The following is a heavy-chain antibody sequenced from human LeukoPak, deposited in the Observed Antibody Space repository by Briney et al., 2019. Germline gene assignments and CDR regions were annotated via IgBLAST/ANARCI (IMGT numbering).Heavy chain of an antibody. Sequence: GGSLRLSCAASGFTFSSYAMSWVRQAPGKGLEWVSATSGSGGSTYYADSVKGRFTISRDNSKNTLYLQMNSLRAEDTAVYYCAKVGLRYFDWLLCWGQGTLVTVSS. D-gene: IGHD3-9*01. CDR2: TSGSGGST. J-gene: IGHJ4*02. V-gene: IGHV3-23*01. CDR1: GFTFSSYA. CDR3: AKVGLRYFDWLLC.